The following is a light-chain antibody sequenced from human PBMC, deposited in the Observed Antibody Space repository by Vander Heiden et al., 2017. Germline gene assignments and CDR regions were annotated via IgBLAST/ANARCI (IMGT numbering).Light chain of an antibody. J-gene: IGLJ2*01. CDR1: NIGVKS. CDR3: QVWDSTSDHVV. Sequence: SYVLTQPPSVSVAPGQTARITCGGNNIGVKSVHVYYQTPGQAPVLVVYDDSDRPSGTPERISGSNSGNTATLTISRVEAGDEADYYCQVWDSTSDHVVFGGGTKLTVL. CDR2: DDS. V-gene: IGLV3-21*02.